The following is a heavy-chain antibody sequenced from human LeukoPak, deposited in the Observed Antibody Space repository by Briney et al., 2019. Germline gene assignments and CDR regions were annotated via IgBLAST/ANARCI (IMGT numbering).Heavy chain of an antibody. J-gene: IGHJ4*02. CDR1: GYTFTGYY. Sequence: ASVKVSCKASGYTFTGYYMHWVRQAPGQGLEWMGWINPNSGGTNYAQKFQGRVTMTRDTSIGTAYMELSRLRSDDTAVYYCARDDSSSSIFDYWGQGTLVTVSS. CDR3: ARDDSSSSIFDY. V-gene: IGHV1-2*02. D-gene: IGHD6-6*01. CDR2: INPNSGGT.